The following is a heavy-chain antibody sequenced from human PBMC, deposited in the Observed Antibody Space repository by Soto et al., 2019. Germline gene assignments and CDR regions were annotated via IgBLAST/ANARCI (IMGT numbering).Heavy chain of an antibody. J-gene: IGHJ6*03. CDR2: ISGSGST. Sequence: EVQLLESGGGLVQPGGSLRLSCAASGFTVSSYAMSWVRQAPGKGLEWVSVISGSGSTYSADSVKGRFTISRDSSKNTVFLQVNRLRGEDTAVYYCAKGLRFTFSPGYYVDVWGGGTPVTVS. CDR1: GFTVSSYA. D-gene: IGHD3-16*01. V-gene: IGHV3-23*01. CDR3: AKGLRFTFSPGYYVDV.